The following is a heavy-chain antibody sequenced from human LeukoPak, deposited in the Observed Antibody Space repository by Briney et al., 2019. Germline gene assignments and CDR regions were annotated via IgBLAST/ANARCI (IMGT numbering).Heavy chain of an antibody. CDR2: ISGGGGST. CDR1: GFTFSSYA. CDR3: AKGQERGEGDIVVVTAILDY. J-gene: IGHJ4*02. Sequence: PGGSLRLSCAASGFTFSSYAMSWVRQAPGKGLEWVSAISGGGGSTYYADSVKGRFTISRDNSKNTLYLQMNSLRAEDTAVYYCAKGQERGEGDIVVVTAILDYWGQGTLVTVSS. V-gene: IGHV3-23*01. D-gene: IGHD2-21*02.